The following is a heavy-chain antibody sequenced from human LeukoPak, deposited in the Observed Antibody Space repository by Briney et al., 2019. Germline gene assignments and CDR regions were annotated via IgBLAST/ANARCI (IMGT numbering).Heavy chain of an antibody. V-gene: IGHV4-61*02. J-gene: IGHJ6*03. D-gene: IGHD5-12*01. Sequence: SETLSLTCTVSGGSISSSSYYWSWIRQPAGKGLEWIGRIYTSGSTNYNPSLKSRVTISVDTSKNQFSLKLSSVTAADTAVYYCARVKWDSGYDPYYYYYYMDVWGKGTTVTISS. CDR1: GGSISSSSYY. CDR2: IYTSGST. CDR3: ARVKWDSGYDPYYYYYYMDV.